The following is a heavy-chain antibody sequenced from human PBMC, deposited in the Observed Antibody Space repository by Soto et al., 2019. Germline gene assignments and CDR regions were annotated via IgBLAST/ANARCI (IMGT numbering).Heavy chain of an antibody. D-gene: IGHD4-17*01. CDR1: GFTFSNYG. CDR3: AKAPLRPYYFDY. J-gene: IGHJ4*02. V-gene: IGHV3-30*18. CDR2: ISNDGSKN. Sequence: GGSLRLSCAASGFTFSNYGMHWVRQAPGKGLEWVAFISNDGSKNYYADSVRGRFTISRDNSMNTLFLQMNSLRPEDTATYYCAKAPLRPYYFDYWGPGTLVTVSS.